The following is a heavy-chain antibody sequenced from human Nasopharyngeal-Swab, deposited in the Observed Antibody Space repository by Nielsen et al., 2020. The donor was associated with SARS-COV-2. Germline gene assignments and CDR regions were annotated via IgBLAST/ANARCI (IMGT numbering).Heavy chain of an antibody. Sequence: GGSLRLSCAASGFSFSTYTMNCVRPAPGQVLDWLSSISSDSGAKYHADSVKGRFTISRDNAKNSLYLEMNSLRAEDTAVYYCLRGDRRDYWGPGTLVSVSS. J-gene: IGHJ4*02. CDR1: GFSFSTYT. CDR3: LRGDRRDY. CDR2: ISSDSGAK. D-gene: IGHD3-22*01. V-gene: IGHV3-21*01.